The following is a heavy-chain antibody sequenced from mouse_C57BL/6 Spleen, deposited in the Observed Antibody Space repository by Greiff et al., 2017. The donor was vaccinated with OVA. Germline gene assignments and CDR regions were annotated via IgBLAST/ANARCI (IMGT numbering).Heavy chain of an antibody. D-gene: IGHD2-10*01. J-gene: IGHJ3*01. Sequence: QVQLQQSGPGLVQPSQSLSITCTASGFSFTSYGVHWVRQPPGKGLEWLGVISSGGGTAYYAAFISRLSISKDNSKSQVFFKMNSMQADDAALYYCAISYYGNGPWFAYWGQGTLVTVSA. V-gene: IGHV2-4*01. CDR3: AISYYGNGPWFAY. CDR2: ISSGGGT. CDR1: GFSFTSYG.